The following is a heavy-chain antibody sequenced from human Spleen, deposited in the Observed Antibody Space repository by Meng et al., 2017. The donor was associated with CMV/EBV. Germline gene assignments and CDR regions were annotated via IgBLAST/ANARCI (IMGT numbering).Heavy chain of an antibody. CDR3: ARERTEGIAAPFDS. J-gene: IGHJ4*02. CDR1: GGSFSGYY. CDR2: IYYNGDT. Sequence: SETLSLTCAVYGGSFSGYYWSWIRQPPGKGLEWIGSIYYNGDTYYNPSLKSRLNISIDTSKNQFSLELISVTAADTAIYYCARERTEGIAAPFDSWGQGTVVTVSS. D-gene: IGHD6-6*01. V-gene: IGHV4-34*01.